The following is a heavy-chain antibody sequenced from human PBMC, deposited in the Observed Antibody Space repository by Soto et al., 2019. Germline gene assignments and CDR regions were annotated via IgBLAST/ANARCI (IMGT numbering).Heavy chain of an antibody. D-gene: IGHD3-22*01. CDR1: GYTFTSYG. CDR2: ISAYNGNT. J-gene: IGHJ4*02. V-gene: IGHV1-18*01. CDR3: ARDRDYYGTSGYYFSFDY. Sequence: ASVKVSCKASGYTFTSYGISWVRQAPGQGLEWMGWISAYNGNTNYAQKLQGRVTMTTDTSTSTAYMELRSLRSDDTAVYYCARDRDYYGTSGYYFSFDYWGQGTLVTVSS.